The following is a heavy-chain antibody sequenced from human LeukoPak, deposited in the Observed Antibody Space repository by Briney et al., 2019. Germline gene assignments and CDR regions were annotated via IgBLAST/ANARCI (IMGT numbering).Heavy chain of an antibody. V-gene: IGHV3-30*04. J-gene: IGHJ4*02. CDR3: AKGVEMATIMGY. D-gene: IGHD5-24*01. Sequence: GGSLRLSCAASGFTFDNYAMTWVRQAPGKGLEWVAVISFDGSKKYYADSVKGRFTISRDNSRNALYLQMDSLRTEDTAVYYCAKGVEMATIMGYWGQGTLVTVSS. CDR1: GFTFDNYA. CDR2: ISFDGSKK.